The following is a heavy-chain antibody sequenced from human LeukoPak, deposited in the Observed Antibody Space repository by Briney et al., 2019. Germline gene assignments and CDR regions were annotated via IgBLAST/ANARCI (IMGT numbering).Heavy chain of an antibody. D-gene: IGHD6-19*01. V-gene: IGHV3-23*01. CDR2: ISGSGGST. J-gene: IGHJ4*02. CDR3: ANTMAVAGRGTGY. CDR1: GFTFSSYD. Sequence: GGSLRLSCAASGFTFSSYDMNWVRQAPGKGLEWVSCISGSGGSTYYAASVKGPFTISRDNSKNTLYLQMNSLRAEDTAVYYFANTMAVAGRGTGYLGQGTLVTVSS.